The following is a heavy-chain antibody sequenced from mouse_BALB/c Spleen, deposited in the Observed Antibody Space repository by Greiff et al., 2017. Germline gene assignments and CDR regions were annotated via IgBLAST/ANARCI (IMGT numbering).Heavy chain of an antibody. J-gene: IGHJ2*01. Sequence: LVESGGGLVKPGGSLKLSCAASGFTFSSYAMSWVRQTPEKRLEWVASISSGGSTYYPDSVKGRFTISRDNARNILYLQMSSLRSEDTAMYYCARGYDYDGGRGDYWGQGTTLTVSS. D-gene: IGHD2-4*01. V-gene: IGHV5-6-5*01. CDR1: GFTFSSYA. CDR3: ARGYDYDGGRGDY. CDR2: ISSGGST.